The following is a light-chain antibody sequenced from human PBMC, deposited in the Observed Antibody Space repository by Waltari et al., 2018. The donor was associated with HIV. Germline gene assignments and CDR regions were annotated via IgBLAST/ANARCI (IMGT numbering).Light chain of an antibody. J-gene: IGLJ2*01. CDR2: DDT. Sequence: SYELTQPPSVSVSPGQTATITCSGYKLGNRYVCWYEQKPGQSPLLVIYDDTKRPSGIPERFSGANSVNTATLTISGTQAVDEADYYCLAWDSSTVIFGGWTRLTVL. CDR1: KLGNRY. CDR3: LAWDSSTVI. V-gene: IGLV3-1*01.